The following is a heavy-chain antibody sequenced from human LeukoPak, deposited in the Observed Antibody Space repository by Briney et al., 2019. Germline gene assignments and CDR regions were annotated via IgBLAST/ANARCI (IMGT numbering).Heavy chain of an antibody. Sequence: SETLSLTCTVSGGSISSYYWSWIRQPAGKGLEWIGRIYTSGSTNYNPSLKSRVTISVDTSKNQFSLKLSSETAADTAVYYCARLVGDSSSSYFDYWGQGTLVTVSS. CDR3: ARLVGDSSSSYFDY. J-gene: IGHJ4*02. D-gene: IGHD6-6*01. CDR2: IYTSGST. V-gene: IGHV4-4*07. CDR1: GGSISSYY.